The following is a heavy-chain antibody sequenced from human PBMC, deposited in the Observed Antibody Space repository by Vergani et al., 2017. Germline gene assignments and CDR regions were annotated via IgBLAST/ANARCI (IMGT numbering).Heavy chain of an antibody. Sequence: EVQLVESGGGLVQPGGSLRLSCAASGFSFSSYWMSWVRQAPGKGLEGLANINQDGSAKNYVDSVKGRFTISRDNAKNSVLMQMNSLRVEDTAVYYCARMKPYSSRPRGAFDLWGLGTMVTVSS. CDR2: INQDGSAK. V-gene: IGHV3-7*01. CDR3: ARMKPYSSRPRGAFDL. J-gene: IGHJ3*01. D-gene: IGHD6-13*01. CDR1: GFSFSSYW.